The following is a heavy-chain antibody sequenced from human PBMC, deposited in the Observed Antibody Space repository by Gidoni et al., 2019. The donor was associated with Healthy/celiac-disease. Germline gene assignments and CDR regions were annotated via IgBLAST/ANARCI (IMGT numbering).Heavy chain of an antibody. V-gene: IGHV3-66*01. CDR1: GFTVSSNY. D-gene: IGHD6-19*01. CDR2: IYRGGST. J-gene: IGHJ1*01. Sequence: EVQLLESGGGLVQPGGSLLLSCAASGFTVSSNYMSWVRQAPGKGLGWVSVIYRGGSTYYADSVKGRFTISRDNSKNTLYLQMNSLRAEDTAVYYCARVDHSSGWYVGYFQHWGQGTLVTVSS. CDR3: ARVDHSSGWYVGYFQH.